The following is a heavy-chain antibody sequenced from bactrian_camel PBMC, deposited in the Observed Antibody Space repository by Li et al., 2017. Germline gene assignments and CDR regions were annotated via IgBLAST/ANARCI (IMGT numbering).Heavy chain of an antibody. CDR3: AADGGSWYEAVFGY. CDR1: GYTYSSYY. D-gene: IGHD6*01. V-gene: IGHV3-2*01. Sequence: HVQLVESGGGSVQAGGSLRLSCAASGYTYSSYYMSWVRQAPGKGLEWVSSINSDGSNTYYMDSVKGRFTISKDNAKNTLYLQMNSLKPEDTAVYYCAADGGSWYEAVFGYWGQGTQVTVS. CDR2: INSDGSNT. J-gene: IGHJ6*01.